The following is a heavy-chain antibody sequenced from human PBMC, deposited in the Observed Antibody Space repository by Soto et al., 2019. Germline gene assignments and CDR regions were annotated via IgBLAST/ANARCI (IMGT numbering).Heavy chain of an antibody. V-gene: IGHV1-69*04. CDR1: GDTLSNYP. D-gene: IGHD3-16*01. CDR2: IIPVLNIT. J-gene: IGHJ6*03. Sequence: QVQLLQSGAEVRKPGSSVRLSCQTSGDTLSNYPMTWVRQAPGQGLEWIGRIIPVLNITNYARRFQDRLTLTSDKSTNTAYMDLSSLGSGDSAVYYCAREAWLTGGGKNFYFYYMVLWGEGTTVTVSS. CDR3: AREAWLTGGGKNFYFYYMVL.